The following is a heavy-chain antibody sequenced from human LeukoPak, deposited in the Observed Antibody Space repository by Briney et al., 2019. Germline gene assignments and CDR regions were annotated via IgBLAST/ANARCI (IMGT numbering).Heavy chain of an antibody. CDR2: IKGDETEK. V-gene: IGHV3-7*01. Sequence: GGSLRLSCAASGFTFSDFGMNWVRQAPGKGLEWVAFIKGDETEKHYVDSLKGRFTISRDNAENSLSLQMNSLTVEDTAVYFCARGRFFYGWGIDVWGQGATVIVSS. CDR1: GFTFSDFG. J-gene: IGHJ6*02. CDR3: ARGRFFYGWGIDV. D-gene: IGHD2/OR15-2a*01.